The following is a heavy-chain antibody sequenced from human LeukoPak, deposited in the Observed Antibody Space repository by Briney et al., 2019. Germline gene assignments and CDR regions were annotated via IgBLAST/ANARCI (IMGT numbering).Heavy chain of an antibody. V-gene: IGHV4-34*01. CDR2: INHSGST. D-gene: IGHD6-13*01. CDR3: ARGGMYSSTVYYFDY. Sequence: SETLCLTCAVYGGSFSGYYWSWIRQPPGKGLEWIGEINHSGSTNYNPSLKSRVTISVDTYKNQFSLKLSSVTAADTAVYYCARGGMYSSTVYYFDYWGQGTLVTVSS. J-gene: IGHJ4*02. CDR1: GGSFSGYY.